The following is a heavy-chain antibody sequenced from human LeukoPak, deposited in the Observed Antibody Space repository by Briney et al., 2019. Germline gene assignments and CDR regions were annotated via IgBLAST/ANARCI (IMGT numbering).Heavy chain of an antibody. CDR1: GYSISSGYY. J-gene: IGHJ4*02. V-gene: IGHV4-38-2*02. D-gene: IGHD1-26*01. CDR2: IYYSGRT. Sequence: SETLSLTCTVSGYSISSGYYWGWIRQPPGKGLECIGSIYYSGRTYYNPSLKSRVTISLDTSKNQFSLKLSSVTAADTAVYYCARIEYSGPLDYWGQGTLVIVSS. CDR3: ARIEYSGPLDY.